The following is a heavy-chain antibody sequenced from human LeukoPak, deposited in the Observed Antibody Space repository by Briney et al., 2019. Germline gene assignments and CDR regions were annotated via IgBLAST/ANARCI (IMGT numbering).Heavy chain of an antibody. Sequence: PSETLSLTCTVSGGSISSGSYYWSWIRQPAGKGLEWIGRIYSSGKTNYNPSLKSRVTMSVDTSNNQLSLMMTSVTAADTAVFYCARTPQGDNYFDYWGQGHLVTVSS. CDR1: GGSISSGSYY. V-gene: IGHV4-61*02. CDR2: IYSSGKT. D-gene: IGHD3-9*01. J-gene: IGHJ4*02. CDR3: ARTPQGDNYFDY.